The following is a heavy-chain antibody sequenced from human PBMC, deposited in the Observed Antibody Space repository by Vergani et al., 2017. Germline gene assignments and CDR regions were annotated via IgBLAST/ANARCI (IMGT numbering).Heavy chain of an antibody. V-gene: IGHV4-30-4*01. D-gene: IGHD6-6*01. J-gene: IGHJ6*02. Sequence: QVQLQESGPRLVKPSQTLSLTCTVSGRSITSGSYYWSWIRQSPGKGLEWIGHIFYTGSTNYNPSLESRVSLSVDTSKNQFSLKLSSVTAADTAVYYCARVTRPYDGMDVWGQGTTVTVSS. CDR1: GRSITSGSYY. CDR2: IFYTGST. CDR3: ARVTRPYDGMDV.